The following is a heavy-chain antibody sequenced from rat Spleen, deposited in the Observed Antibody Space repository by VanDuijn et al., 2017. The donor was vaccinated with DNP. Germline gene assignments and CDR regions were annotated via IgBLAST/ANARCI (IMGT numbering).Heavy chain of an antibody. CDR1: GYSITSNY. J-gene: IGHJ2*01. CDR2: ISYSGST. D-gene: IGHD1-7*01. CDR3: ARWTRYFDY. Sequence: EVQLQESGSGLVKPSQSLSLTCSVTGYSITSNYWGWIRKFPGNKMEYVGHISYSGSTNYNPSLKSRISITRDTSKNLFFLHLNSVTTEDTATYYCARWTRYFDYWGQGVMVIVSS. V-gene: IGHV3-1*01.